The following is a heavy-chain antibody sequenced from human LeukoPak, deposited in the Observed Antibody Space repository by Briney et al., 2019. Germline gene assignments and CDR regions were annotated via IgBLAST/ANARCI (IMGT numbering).Heavy chain of an antibody. CDR2: IRYDGSNK. J-gene: IGHJ4*02. CDR1: GFTFSSYG. V-gene: IGHV3-30*02. D-gene: IGHD3-3*01. Sequence: GGSLRLSCAASGFTFSSYGMHWVRQAPGKGLEWVAFIRYDGSNKYYADSVKGRFTISRDNSKNTLYLQMNSLRAEDTAVYYCARDQAGVGYYFDYWGQGTLVTVSS. CDR3: ARDQAGVGYYFDY.